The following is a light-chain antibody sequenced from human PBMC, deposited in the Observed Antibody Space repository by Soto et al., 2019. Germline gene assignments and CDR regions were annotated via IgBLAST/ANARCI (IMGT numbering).Light chain of an antibody. CDR1: QSIRSH. CDR3: QQRFSSPFT. V-gene: IGKV1-39*01. CDR2: AAS. J-gene: IGKJ3*01. Sequence: DIQMNQSPSSLSASVGDRVSITCRASQSIRSHLNWYQHKPGKAPKVLIYAASSLQGWVPSRFSGNGSGTDFTLTIKSLQPEDFATDYCQQRFSSPFTFGPGTKVDVK.